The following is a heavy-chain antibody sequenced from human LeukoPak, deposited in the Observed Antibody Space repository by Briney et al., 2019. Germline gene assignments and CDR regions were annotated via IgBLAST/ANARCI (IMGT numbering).Heavy chain of an antibody. D-gene: IGHD2-21*02. Sequence: PSETLSLTCTVSGGSISSYYWSWIRQPPGKGLEWIGYIYYSGSTNYNPSLKSRVTISVDTSKNQFSLKLSPVPAADTAVYYCARAGRRWREGGDSAGVWFEPWGQGTLVTVPS. V-gene: IGHV4-59*01. J-gene: IGHJ5*02. CDR3: ARAGRRWREGGDSAGVWFEP. CDR2: IYYSGST. CDR1: GGSISSYY.